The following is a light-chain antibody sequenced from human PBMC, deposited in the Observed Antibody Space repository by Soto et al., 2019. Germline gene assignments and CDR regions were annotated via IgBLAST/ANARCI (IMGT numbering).Light chain of an antibody. CDR2: EVS. CDR1: SSDVGGYNY. Sequence: QSVLTQPASVSGSPGQSITISCTGTSSDVGGYNYVSWCQQHPGKAPKLMIYEVSNRPSGVSNRFSGSKSGNTASLTISGLQAEDEADYYCSSYTSSSTYVFGTGTKV. V-gene: IGLV2-14*01. CDR3: SSYTSSSTYV. J-gene: IGLJ1*01.